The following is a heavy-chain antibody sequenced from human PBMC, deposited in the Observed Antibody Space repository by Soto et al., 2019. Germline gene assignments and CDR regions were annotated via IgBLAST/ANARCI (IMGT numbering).Heavy chain of an antibody. D-gene: IGHD3-22*01. CDR2: VYYTGTT. V-gene: IGHV4-59*08. CDR1: GGSISSYY. J-gene: IGHJ5*02. CDR3: ARLGGYYQSLDT. Sequence: SETLSLTCAVSGGSISSYYWTWIRQPPGKGLEWIGYVYYTGTTTYSPSLKSRVTISVDTSMNQISLKLSSVTAADTAFYYCARLGGYYQSLDTWGQGTLVTVSS.